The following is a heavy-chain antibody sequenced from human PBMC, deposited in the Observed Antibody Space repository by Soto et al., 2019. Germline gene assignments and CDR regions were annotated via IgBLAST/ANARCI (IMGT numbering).Heavy chain of an antibody. V-gene: IGHV1-18*01. CDR2: ISGYNGNT. CDR3: ARHHGFGLGYSYSGAREV. CDR1: GYTFSNYG. J-gene: IGHJ6*02. Sequence: VSSVKVSCKASGYTFSNYGISWVRQGPGQGLEWMGWISGYNGNTHYEEKVQDRIKMTTDTSTSTTYLELRSLRCDDTAVYFCARHHGFGLGYSYSGAREVWVQ. D-gene: IGHD2-15*01.